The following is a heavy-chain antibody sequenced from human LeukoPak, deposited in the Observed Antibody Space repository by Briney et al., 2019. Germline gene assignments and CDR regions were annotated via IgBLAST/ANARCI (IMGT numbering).Heavy chain of an antibody. Sequence: ASVEVSCKASGYTFTSYYMHWVRQAPGQGLEWMGIINPSGGSTSYAQKFQGRVTMTRDTSTSTVYMELSSLRSEDTAVYYCARDIVGATGFDYWGQGTLVTVSS. CDR2: INPSGGST. V-gene: IGHV1-46*01. CDR1: GYTFTSYY. J-gene: IGHJ4*02. CDR3: ARDIVGATGFDY. D-gene: IGHD1-26*01.